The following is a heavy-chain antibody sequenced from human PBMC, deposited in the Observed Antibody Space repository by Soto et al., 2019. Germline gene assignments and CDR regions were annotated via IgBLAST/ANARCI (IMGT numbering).Heavy chain of an antibody. CDR2: INHSGST. V-gene: IGHV4-34*01. D-gene: IGHD2-8*02. CDR1: GGSFSRYY. Sequence: SETLSLTCAVYGGSFSRYYWTWIRQPPGTGLEWIGEINHSGSTNYNPSLKSRVTISVDTSKNQFSLKLTSVTAADTAVYYCARDKITGLFDYWGQGTLATVSS. CDR3: ARDKITGLFDY. J-gene: IGHJ4*02.